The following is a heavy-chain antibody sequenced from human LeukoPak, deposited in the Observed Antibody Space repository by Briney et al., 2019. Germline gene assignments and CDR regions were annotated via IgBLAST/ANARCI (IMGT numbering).Heavy chain of an antibody. V-gene: IGHV3-21*01. CDR3: ARVGISWYEDY. J-gene: IGHJ4*02. D-gene: IGHD6-13*01. CDR2: ISTNSSYI. CDR1: GFIFSSYR. Sequence: GGSLRFSCAASGFIFSSYRINLVRQAPGKGLEWVSSISTNSSYINYADSVKGRFIISRDAVKNSLYLQMNSLRAEDTAVYYWARVGISWYEDYWGPGTPVTVSS.